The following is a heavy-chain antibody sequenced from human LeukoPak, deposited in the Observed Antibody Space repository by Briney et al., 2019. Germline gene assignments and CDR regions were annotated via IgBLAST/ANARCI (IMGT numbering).Heavy chain of an antibody. D-gene: IGHD6-13*01. J-gene: IGHJ5*02. CDR2: ISGRGGST. V-gene: IGHV3-23*01. Sequence: GGSLRLSCAASGFTFSSYAMSWVRQAPGKGLEWVSAISGRGGSTYYADSVKGRFTISRDNSRNTLYLQMNSLRAEDTAVYYCAKAPRTYSSSWENWFDPWGQGTLVTVSS. CDR3: AKAPRTYSSSWENWFDP. CDR1: GFTFSSYA.